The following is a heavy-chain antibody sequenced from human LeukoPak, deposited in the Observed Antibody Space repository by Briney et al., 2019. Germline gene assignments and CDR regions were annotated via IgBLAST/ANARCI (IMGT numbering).Heavy chain of an antibody. CDR3: AKRGGYCSSASCYYYYYMDV. V-gene: IGHV3-23*01. CDR2: ITSSGGST. CDR1: GLTFSAYV. Sequence: GGSLRLSCVSSGLTFSAYVMSWGRQAPGRGLEWVSGITSSGGSTYYADSVKGRFTISRDNSKNTLFLQMNGLRAEDTAVYYCAKRGGYCSSASCYYYYYMDVWGKGTTVTVSS. J-gene: IGHJ6*03. D-gene: IGHD2-2*01.